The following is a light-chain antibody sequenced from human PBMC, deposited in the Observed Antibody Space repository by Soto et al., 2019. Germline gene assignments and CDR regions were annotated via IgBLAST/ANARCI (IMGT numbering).Light chain of an antibody. V-gene: IGKV3-20*01. CDR2: GAH. CDR3: QRYGSSVT. J-gene: IGKJ1*01. CDR1: QSIRSHY. Sequence: DIVLTQSPGTLSLSPGERATLSCRASQSIRSHYLAWYQQKPGQAPRLLISGAHNRAPGIPDRFSGSESGTDFTLRISRLEPEDFAVYYCQRYGSSVTFGQGTKVEIK.